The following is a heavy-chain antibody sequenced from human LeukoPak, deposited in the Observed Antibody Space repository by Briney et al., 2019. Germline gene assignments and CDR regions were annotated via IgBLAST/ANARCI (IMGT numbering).Heavy chain of an antibody. J-gene: IGHJ4*02. D-gene: IGHD3-9*01. CDR2: INHSGST. V-gene: IGHV4-34*01. CDR3: ARDKYDILTGYYLIDY. CDR1: GGSFSGYY. Sequence: SETLSLTCAVYGGSFSGYYWSWIRQPPGKGLEWIGEINHSGSTNYNPSLKSRVTISVDTSKNQFSLKLSSVTAADTAVYYCARDKYDILTGYYLIDYWGQGTLVTVSS.